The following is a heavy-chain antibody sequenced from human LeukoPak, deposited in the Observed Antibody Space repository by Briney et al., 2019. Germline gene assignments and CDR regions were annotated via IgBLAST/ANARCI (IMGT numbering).Heavy chain of an antibody. CDR2: IKEDGSEK. CDR3: ARGRWYAKYYYMDV. CDR1: GFTFSNYW. J-gene: IGHJ6*03. V-gene: IGHV3-7*01. Sequence: GGTLRLSCTASGFTFSNYWMSWCRRAPGKGLEGVANIKEDGSEKYYVGSVNGRFTISRDNAKNSLYLQMTSLRAEDTAVYYCARGRWYAKYYYMDVWGKGTTVTVSS. D-gene: IGHD6-13*01.